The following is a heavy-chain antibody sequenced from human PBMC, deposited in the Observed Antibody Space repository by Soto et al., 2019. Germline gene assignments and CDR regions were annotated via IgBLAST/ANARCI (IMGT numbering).Heavy chain of an antibody. CDR2: IIPIFGTA. CDR3: ARDRGHSSGYYPYWFDP. V-gene: IGHV1-69*12. CDR1: GGTFSSYA. Sequence: QVQLVQSGAEVKKPGSSVKFSCKASGGTFSSYAISWVRQAPGQGLEWMREIIPIFGTANYAQKFQGRVTITADESTSTAYMELSSLRSEDTAVYYCARDRGHSSGYYPYWFDPWGQGTLLTVSS. J-gene: IGHJ5*02. D-gene: IGHD3-22*01.